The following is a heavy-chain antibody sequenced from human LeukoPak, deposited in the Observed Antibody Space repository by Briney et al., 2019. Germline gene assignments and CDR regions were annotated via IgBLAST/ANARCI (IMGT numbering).Heavy chain of an antibody. CDR2: IHADGVGT. J-gene: IGHJ4*02. V-gene: IGHV3-23*01. CDR3: GKGRVSE. Sequence: GGSLGLSCAASGFPFNTQDMRWVRQAPGKGLEWVSSIHADGVGTFYADSVRGRFTISRDNSKNTLDLQMNSLRVEDTAVYYCGKGRVSEWGQGTLVTVSS. D-gene: IGHD6-19*01. CDR1: GFPFNTQD.